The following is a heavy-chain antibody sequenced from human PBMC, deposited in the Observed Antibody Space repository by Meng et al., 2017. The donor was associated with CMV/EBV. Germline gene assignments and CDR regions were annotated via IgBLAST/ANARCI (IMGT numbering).Heavy chain of an antibody. J-gene: IGHJ3*02. Sequence: GESLKISCAASGFIFNSHNMNWVRQAPGKGLEWVSSISSSSSYIYYADSVKGRFTISRDNAKNSLHLQMNSLRAEDTAVYFCARSGVFGCSSTSCYDLDAFDTWGQGTMVTVSS. V-gene: IGHV3-21*06. CDR1: GFIFNSHN. D-gene: IGHD2-2*01. CDR2: ISSSSSYI. CDR3: ARSGVFGCSSTSCYDLDAFDT.